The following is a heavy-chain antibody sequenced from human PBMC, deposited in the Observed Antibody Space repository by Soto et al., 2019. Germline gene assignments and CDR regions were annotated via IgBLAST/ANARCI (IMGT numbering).Heavy chain of an antibody. CDR1: GFTFSDFA. CDR3: AKMGGMDPWAYSFDY. J-gene: IGHJ4*02. CDR2: IYGGGNGP. V-gene: IGHV3-23*01. D-gene: IGHD3-16*01. Sequence: EVQVLESGGGLVQPGGSLRLSCAATGFTFSDFAMSWVRQAPGKGLEWVSRIYGGGNGPHYADSVKGRVTISRDNSKNTLELQMNSLRAEDTAVYYCAKMGGMDPWAYSFDYWGQGTLVTVSS.